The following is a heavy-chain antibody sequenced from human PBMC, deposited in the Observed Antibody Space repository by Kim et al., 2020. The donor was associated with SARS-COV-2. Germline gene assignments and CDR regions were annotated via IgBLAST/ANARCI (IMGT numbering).Heavy chain of an antibody. CDR3: ARVSDTAMVNYYYYGMDV. Sequence: LKSRVTISVDTSKNQFSLKLSSVTAADTAVYYCARVSDTAMVNYYYYGMDVWGQGTTVTVSS. J-gene: IGHJ6*02. D-gene: IGHD5-18*01. V-gene: IGHV4-31*02.